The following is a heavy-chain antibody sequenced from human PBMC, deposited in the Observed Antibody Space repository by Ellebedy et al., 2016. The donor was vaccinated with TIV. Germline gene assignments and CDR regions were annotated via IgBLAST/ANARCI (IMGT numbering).Heavy chain of an antibody. CDR2: IASAGDT. Sequence: GESLKIFCAAPGFTFSSYDMHWVRQATGKGLEWVSGIASAGDTSYLGSVMGRFTISRENANNPLYLQMNSLKAEDTAMYYFAKATAGLDVWGQGTTVSVSS. J-gene: IGHJ6*02. V-gene: IGHV3-13*01. CDR1: GFTFSSYD. CDR3: AKATAGLDV.